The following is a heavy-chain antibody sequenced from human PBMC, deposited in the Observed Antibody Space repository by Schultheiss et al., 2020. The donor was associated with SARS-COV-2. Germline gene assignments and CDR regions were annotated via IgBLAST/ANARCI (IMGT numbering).Heavy chain of an antibody. D-gene: IGHD3-22*01. Sequence: SQTLSLTCPVSGGPISSGGYYWSLIRQHPGKGLEWIGYIYYSGSTYYNPSLKSRVTISVDSSKNHFSLNLTSVTAADTAVYYCSRVADSSGYHYFDYWGQGTLVTVSS. CDR1: GGPISSGGYY. CDR2: IYYSGST. CDR3: SRVADSSGYHYFDY. J-gene: IGHJ4*02. V-gene: IGHV4-31*03.